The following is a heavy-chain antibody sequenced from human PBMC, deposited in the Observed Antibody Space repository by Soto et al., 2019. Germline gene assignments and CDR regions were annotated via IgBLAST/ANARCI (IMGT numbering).Heavy chain of an antibody. CDR3: ARAGSSRQYYFDY. Sequence: PSETLSLTCTVSGGSISSSTYYWGWMRQPPGKGLEWIASFFIGGNTYYNPSLKSRVTISVDTSKNQFSLKLSSVTAADTAVYYCARAGSSRQYYFDYWGQGTLVTVSS. CDR1: GGSISSSTYY. D-gene: IGHD6-13*01. J-gene: IGHJ4*02. CDR2: FFIGGNT. V-gene: IGHV4-39*01.